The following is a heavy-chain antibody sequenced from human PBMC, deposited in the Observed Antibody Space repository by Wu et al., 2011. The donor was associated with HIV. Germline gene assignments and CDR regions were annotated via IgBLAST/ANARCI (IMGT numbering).Heavy chain of an antibody. Sequence: QVQLVQSGAEVKKPGSSVKVSCKASGGTFSSYAISWVRQAPGQGLEWMGRIIPIFGTANYAQKFQGRVTITADESXSTAYMELSSLRSEDTAVYYCARDAPDYDFWSGYSNPFDYWGQGTLVT. CDR3: ARDAPDYDFWSGYSNPFDY. D-gene: IGHD3-3*01. J-gene: IGHJ4*02. V-gene: IGHV1-69*15. CDR2: IIPIFGTA. CDR1: GGTFSSYA.